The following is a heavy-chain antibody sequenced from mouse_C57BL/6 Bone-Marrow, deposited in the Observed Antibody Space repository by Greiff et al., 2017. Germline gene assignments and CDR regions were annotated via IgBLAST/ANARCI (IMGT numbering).Heavy chain of an antibody. CDR1: GYTFTSYW. D-gene: IGHD2-5*01. CDR3: ARPYYSNYRDSEV. CDR2: IYPGSGST. Sequence: QVQLQQPGAELVKPGASVKMSCKASGYTFTSYWIPWVKQRPGQGLEWIGDIYPGSGSTNYNEKFKSKATLTVDTSSSTAYMQLSSLTSEDSAVYFCARPYYSNYRDSEVWGTGTTVTCSS. V-gene: IGHV1-55*01. J-gene: IGHJ1*03.